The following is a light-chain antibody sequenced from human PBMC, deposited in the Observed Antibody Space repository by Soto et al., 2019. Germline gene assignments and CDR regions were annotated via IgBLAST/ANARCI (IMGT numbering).Light chain of an antibody. CDR1: QSVSSN. CDR3: QQYNKWPYT. J-gene: IGKJ2*01. Sequence: EIVMTQSPATLAVSPGERAALSCRASQSVSSNFAWYQQKPGQAPRLLIYGASSRATCTPARFSGSGSGTEFTLTISSLQSEDFAVYYCQQYNKWPYTFGLGTKLEMK. V-gene: IGKV3-15*01. CDR2: GAS.